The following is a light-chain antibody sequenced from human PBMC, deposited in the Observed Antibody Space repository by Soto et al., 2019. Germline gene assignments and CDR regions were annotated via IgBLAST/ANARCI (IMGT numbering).Light chain of an antibody. CDR1: QSVDSD. V-gene: IGKV3-11*01. Sequence: EIVLTQSPATLSLSPVERAALSCRASQSVDSDLAWYQQKPGQAPRLLIYDASNRATGIPARFIGSGSGTDFTLTVSSLEPEDFAVYYCQQRSDWPLTFGGGTKVDIK. CDR3: QQRSDWPLT. CDR2: DAS. J-gene: IGKJ4*01.